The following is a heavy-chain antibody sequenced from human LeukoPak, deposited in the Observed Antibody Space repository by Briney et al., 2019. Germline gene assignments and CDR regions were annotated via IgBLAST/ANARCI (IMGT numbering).Heavy chain of an antibody. D-gene: IGHD2-2*02. J-gene: IGHJ6*02. Sequence: PGRSLRLSCAASGFTSDDYAMHWVRQVPGKGLEWVSGISWSSGSIGYADSVKGRFTISRDNAKNSLYLQMNSLRAEDTALYYCAKEDIVVVPAAIRRRGMDVWGQGTTVTVSS. CDR3: AKEDIVVVPAAIRRRGMDV. CDR1: GFTSDDYA. V-gene: IGHV3-9*02. CDR2: ISWSSGSI.